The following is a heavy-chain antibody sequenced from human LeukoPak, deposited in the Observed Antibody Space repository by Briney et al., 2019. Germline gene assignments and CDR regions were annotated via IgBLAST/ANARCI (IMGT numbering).Heavy chain of an antibody. Sequence: ASVKVSCKASGYTFTSKHMHWVRQAPGQGLEWMGMINPSGGSTTYAQKFQGRVTMARDTSTSTDYMELSSLRPEDTAVYYCAREGWEPIFGVALYYYYYMDVWGKGTTVTVSS. CDR3: AREGWEPIFGVALYYYYYMDV. CDR2: INPSGGST. D-gene: IGHD3-3*01. J-gene: IGHJ6*03. CDR1: GYTFTSKH. V-gene: IGHV1-46*01.